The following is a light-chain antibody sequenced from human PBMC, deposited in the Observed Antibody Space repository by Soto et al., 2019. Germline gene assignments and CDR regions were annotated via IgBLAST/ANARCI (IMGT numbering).Light chain of an antibody. Sequence: ESVMTQSPGTLSLSRGERATLSCRASHSVSGNYLAWYQQKPGQAPRLLIYAASRRATGIPDRFSGSGSGTAFTLTISSLQPEDFATYYCQQSYSSPSWTFGQGTKVDIK. V-gene: IGKV3-20*01. CDR1: HSVSGNY. CDR3: QQSYSSPSWT. J-gene: IGKJ1*01. CDR2: AAS.